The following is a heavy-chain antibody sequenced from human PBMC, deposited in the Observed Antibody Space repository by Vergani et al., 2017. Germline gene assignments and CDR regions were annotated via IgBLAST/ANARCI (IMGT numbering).Heavy chain of an antibody. CDR1: GFTFDAYA. CDR3: AKDSGLTLNWNYGTFDY. D-gene: IGHD1-7*01. J-gene: IGHJ4*02. V-gene: IGHV3-9*01. CDR2: ISWNSGSI. Sequence: EVQLVESGGGLVQPGRSLRLSCAASGFTFDAYAMHWVRQAPGKGLEWVSGISWNSGSIGYADSVKGRFTISRDNAKNSLYLQMNSLRAEDTALYYCAKDSGLTLNWNYGTFDYWGQGTLVTVSS.